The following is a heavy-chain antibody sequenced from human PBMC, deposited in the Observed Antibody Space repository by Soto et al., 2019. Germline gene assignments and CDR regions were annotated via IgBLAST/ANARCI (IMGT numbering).Heavy chain of an antibody. J-gene: IGHJ5*02. D-gene: IGHD5-12*01. CDR3: ARAGGYEVKGNNWFEP. Sequence: PSETLSVTCTVSGGSISSHYWSWIRQPAGKGLEWIGRIYASGSTNYNPSLKSRVTMSLDTSRNQFSLKLTSVTAADTAMYYCARAGGYEVKGNNWFEPWGQGTLVTVS. V-gene: IGHV4-4*07. CDR1: GGSISSHY. CDR2: IYASGST.